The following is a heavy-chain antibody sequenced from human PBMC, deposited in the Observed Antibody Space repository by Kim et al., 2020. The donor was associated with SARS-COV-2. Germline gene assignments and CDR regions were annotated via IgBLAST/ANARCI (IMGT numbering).Heavy chain of an antibody. CDR3: AKLTDATYYYDSSGYRIKNFDY. J-gene: IGHJ4*02. V-gene: IGHV3-30*18. CDR1: GFTFSSYG. D-gene: IGHD3-22*01. Sequence: GGSLRLSCAASGFTFSSYGMHWVRQAPGKVLEWVAVISYDGSNKYYADSVKGRFTISRDNSKNTLYLQMNSLRAEDTAVYYCAKLTDATYYYDSSGYRIKNFDYWGQGTLVTVSS. CDR2: ISYDGSNK.